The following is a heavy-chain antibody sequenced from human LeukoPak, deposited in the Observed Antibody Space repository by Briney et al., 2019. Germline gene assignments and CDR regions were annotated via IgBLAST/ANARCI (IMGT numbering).Heavy chain of an antibody. V-gene: IGHV4-61*02. CDR2: IYSSGST. J-gene: IGHJ4*02. D-gene: IGHD3-10*01. Sequence: PSETLSLTCTVSGGSISSGSYYWSWIRQPAGKGLEWIGRIYSSGSTYYNPSLKSRVTISVDTSKNQFSLKLSPVTAADTAVYYCAAPLRYRTNTYGSGSYSLHSFDYWGQGTLVTVSS. CDR3: AAPLRYRTNTYGSGSYSLHSFDY. CDR1: GGSISSGSYY.